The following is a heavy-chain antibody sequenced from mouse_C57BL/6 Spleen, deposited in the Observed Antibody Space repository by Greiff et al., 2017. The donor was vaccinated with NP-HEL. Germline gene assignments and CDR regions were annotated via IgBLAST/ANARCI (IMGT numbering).Heavy chain of an antibody. V-gene: IGHV1-82*01. Sequence: QVQLQQSGPELVKPGASVKISCKASGYAFSSSWMNWVKQRPGKGLEWIGRIYPGDGDTNYNGKFKGKATLTADKSSSTAYMQLSSLTSEDSAVYFCARTEGGDWYFDVWGTGTTVTVSS. CDR2: IYPGDGDT. CDR1: GYAFSSSW. J-gene: IGHJ1*03. CDR3: ARTEGGDWYFDV.